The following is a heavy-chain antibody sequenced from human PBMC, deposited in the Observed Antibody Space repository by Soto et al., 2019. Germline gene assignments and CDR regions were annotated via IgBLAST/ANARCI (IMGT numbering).Heavy chain of an antibody. CDR2: ISSSSSYI. V-gene: IGHV3-21*01. Sequence: GGSLRLSCAASGFTFSSYSMNWVRQAPGKGLEWVSSISSSSSYIYYADSVKGRFTISRDNAKNSLYLQMNSLRAEDTAVYYCARDRAPLWWELPPRYYYYGMDVWGQGTTVTVSS. J-gene: IGHJ6*02. D-gene: IGHD1-26*01. CDR3: ARDRAPLWWELPPRYYYYGMDV. CDR1: GFTFSSYS.